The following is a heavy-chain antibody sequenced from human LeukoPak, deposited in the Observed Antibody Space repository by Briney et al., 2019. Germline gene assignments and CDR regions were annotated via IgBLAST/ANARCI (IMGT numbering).Heavy chain of an antibody. Sequence: PGGSLRLSCAASGFTFRNYAMSWVRQAPGKGLVWVSIISDSGDSTYYADSVKGRFTTSRDTSLNTLYLQMNSLRADDTAIYYCARLYSGSSSWYDYWGQGTLVTVSS. CDR3: ARLYSGSSSWYDY. CDR1: GFTFRNYA. D-gene: IGHD1-26*01. CDR2: ISDSGDST. V-gene: IGHV3-23*01. J-gene: IGHJ4*02.